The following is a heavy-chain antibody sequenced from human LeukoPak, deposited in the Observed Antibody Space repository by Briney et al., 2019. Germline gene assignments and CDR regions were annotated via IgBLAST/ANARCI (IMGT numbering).Heavy chain of an antibody. V-gene: IGHV4-39*07. Sequence: KPSETLSLTCTVSGGSISSSSYYWGWIRQPPGKGLEWIGSIYYSGSTNYNPSLKSRVTISVDTSKNQFSLKLSSVTAADTAVYYCARAEYYYDSSGYLYWGQGTLVTVSS. D-gene: IGHD3-22*01. CDR2: IYYSGST. CDR3: ARAEYYYDSSGYLY. J-gene: IGHJ4*02. CDR1: GGSISSSSYY.